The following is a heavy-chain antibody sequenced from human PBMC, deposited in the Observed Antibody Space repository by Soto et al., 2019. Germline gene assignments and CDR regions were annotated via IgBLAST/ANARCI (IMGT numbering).Heavy chain of an antibody. Sequence: GGSLRLSCAASGFTFSSYGMHWVRQAPGKGLEWVAVIWYDGSNKYYADSVKGRFTISRDNSKNTLYLQMNSLRAEDTAVYYCARPPVGYSSSSTFSYWGQGTLVTVSS. J-gene: IGHJ4*02. CDR2: IWYDGSNK. D-gene: IGHD6-6*01. CDR1: GFTFSSYG. V-gene: IGHV3-33*01. CDR3: ARPPVGYSSSSTFSY.